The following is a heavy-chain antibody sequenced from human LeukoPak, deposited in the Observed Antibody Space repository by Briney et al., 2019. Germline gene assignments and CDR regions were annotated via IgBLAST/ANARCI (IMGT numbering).Heavy chain of an antibody. Sequence: PGGSLRLSCAASGFIFSHYSMNWVRQAPGKGLEWVSAISGSGGSTYYADSVKGRFTISRDNSKNTLYLQMNSLRAEDTAVYYCAKDLLNYYDSSGPDADYWGQGTLVTVSS. J-gene: IGHJ4*02. CDR2: ISGSGGST. CDR1: GFIFSHYS. D-gene: IGHD3-22*01. V-gene: IGHV3-23*01. CDR3: AKDLLNYYDSSGPDADY.